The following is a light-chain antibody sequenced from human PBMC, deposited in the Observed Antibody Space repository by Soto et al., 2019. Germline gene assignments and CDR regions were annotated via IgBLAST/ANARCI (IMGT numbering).Light chain of an antibody. J-gene: IGLJ1*01. Sequence: QSALTQPASVSGSPGQSITISCTGTSSDVGGYNYVSWYQQHPGKAPKLMIYDVSNRPSGVSNRFSGSKSGNTASLTISGLQAEDEDDYDCSSYTSSSTHNYVFGTGTKVTVL. CDR1: SSDVGGYNY. CDR2: DVS. CDR3: SSYTSSSTHNYV. V-gene: IGLV2-14*01.